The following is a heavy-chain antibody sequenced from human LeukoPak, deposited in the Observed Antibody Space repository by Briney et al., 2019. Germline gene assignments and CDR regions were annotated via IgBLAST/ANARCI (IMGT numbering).Heavy chain of an antibody. CDR3: TRDRCSGGSCYSEA. CDR1: GFTFGDYA. D-gene: IGHD2-15*01. J-gene: IGHJ5*02. CDR2: IRSKAYGGTT. V-gene: IGHV3-49*03. Sequence: GGSLRLSCTASGFTFGDYAMSWFRQAPGKGLEGVGFIRSKAYGGTTECAASVKGRFTISRDDSKSIAYLQMNSLKTEDTAVYYCTRDRCSGGSCYSEAWGQGTLVTVSS.